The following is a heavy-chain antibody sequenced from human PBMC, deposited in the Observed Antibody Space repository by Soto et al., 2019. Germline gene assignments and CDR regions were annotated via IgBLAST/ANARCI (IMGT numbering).Heavy chain of an antibody. Sequence: GGSLRLSCAASGFTFSSYAMSWVRQAPGKGLEWVSAISGSGGSTYYADSVKGRFTISRDNSKNTLYLQMNSLRAEDTAVYYCAKGPAGFLEWLFAYFDYWGQGTLVTVSS. CDR1: GFTFSSYA. CDR3: AKGPAGFLEWLFAYFDY. D-gene: IGHD3-3*01. CDR2: ISGSGGST. V-gene: IGHV3-23*01. J-gene: IGHJ4*02.